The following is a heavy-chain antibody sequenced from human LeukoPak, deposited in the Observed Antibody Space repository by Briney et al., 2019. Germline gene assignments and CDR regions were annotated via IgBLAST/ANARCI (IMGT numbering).Heavy chain of an antibody. Sequence: SQTLSLTCAVSGGSISSGGYSWSWIRQPPGKGLEWIGYIYHSGSTYYNPSLKSRVTISVDRSKSQFSLKLSSVTAANTAVYYCARAGNYFAYWGQGTLVTVSS. CDR3: ARAGNYFAY. V-gene: IGHV4-30-2*01. D-gene: IGHD6-13*01. J-gene: IGHJ4*02. CDR1: GGSISSGGYS. CDR2: IYHSGST.